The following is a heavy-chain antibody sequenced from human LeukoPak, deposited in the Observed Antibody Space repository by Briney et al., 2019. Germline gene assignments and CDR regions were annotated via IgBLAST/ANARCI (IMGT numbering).Heavy chain of an antibody. V-gene: IGHV4-38-2*02. CDR3: ARISGFGDPFDY. CDR2: IYHRGST. Sequence: TSETLSLTCTVSGGSISSYYWGWIRQPPGKGLEWVGSIYHRGSTYYNPSLRSRVTISLDRSKKKFSLKLTSVTAADTAVYYCARISGFGDPFDYWGQGTLVTVSS. D-gene: IGHD3-10*01. CDR1: GGSISSYY. J-gene: IGHJ4*02.